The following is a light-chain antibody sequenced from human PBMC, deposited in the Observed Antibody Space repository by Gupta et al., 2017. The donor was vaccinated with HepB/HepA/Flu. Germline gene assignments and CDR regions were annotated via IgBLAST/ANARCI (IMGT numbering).Light chain of an antibody. CDR2: EAS. Sequence: DIQMPQSPSTLSASVGDRVTITCRASQSVSSWLAWYQQKPGKAPKLLIYEASNFESGVPSRFSGSGSGTECTLTISSMQPDDFATYYCQEYKRELTFGRGTKVEI. CDR1: QSVSSW. J-gene: IGKJ4*02. V-gene: IGKV1-5*03. CDR3: QEYKRELT.